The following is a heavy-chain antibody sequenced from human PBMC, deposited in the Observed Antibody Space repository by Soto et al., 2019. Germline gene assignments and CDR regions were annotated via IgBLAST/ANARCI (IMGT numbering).Heavy chain of an antibody. CDR3: APRGV. Sequence: EVQLLESGGGLVQPGGSLRLSCAASGFSFSSYAMSWVRQAPGKGLELVSAISGSDNSTYYADSVKGRFTIARDNSKNTLYLQMSSLRADDTAVYYCAPRGVWGQGTTVTVSS. CDR2: ISGSDNST. J-gene: IGHJ6*02. V-gene: IGHV3-23*01. CDR1: GFSFSSYA.